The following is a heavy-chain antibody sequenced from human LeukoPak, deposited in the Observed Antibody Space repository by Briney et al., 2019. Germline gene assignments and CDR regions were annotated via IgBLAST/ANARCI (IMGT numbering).Heavy chain of an antibody. CDR3: ARDLGITMSHDY. V-gene: IGHV3-74*01. J-gene: IGHJ4*02. CDR1: GFAFSSYW. CDR2: INSDGSST. Sequence: GGSLRLSCAASGFAFSSYWMHWVRQAPGKGLAWVSRINSDGSSTSYADSVKGRFTISRGNAKNTLYLQMNSLRAEDTAVYYCARDLGITMSHDYWGQGTLVTVSS. D-gene: IGHD3-10*02.